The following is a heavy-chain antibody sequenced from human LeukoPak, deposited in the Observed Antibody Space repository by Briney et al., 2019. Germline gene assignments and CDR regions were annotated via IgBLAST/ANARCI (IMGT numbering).Heavy chain of an antibody. Sequence: GGSLRLSCAASGFTFSSYAMNWVRQAPGKGLEWVSGISGSGGSTYYADSVKGRFTISGDNSKNTLYLQMNSLRVEDTAVYYCAKGRFSSNWFFDYWGQGTLVTVSS. D-gene: IGHD6-13*01. CDR2: ISGSGGST. J-gene: IGHJ4*02. CDR1: GFTFSSYA. V-gene: IGHV3-23*01. CDR3: AKGRFSSNWFFDY.